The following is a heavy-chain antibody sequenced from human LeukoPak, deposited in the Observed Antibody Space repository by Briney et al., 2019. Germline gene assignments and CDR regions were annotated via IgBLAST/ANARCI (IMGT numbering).Heavy chain of an antibody. D-gene: IGHD6-13*01. Sequence: ASVKVSCKASGYTFTGYHIHWVRQAPGQGLEWMGRINPYSGDTNFAQKFQGRVTMTRDTSITTAYMDLSSLTPDDTAVYCCARDRGSLTRSWYTGYWGQGTQVTVSS. CDR1: GYTFTGYH. CDR3: ARDRGSLTRSWYTGY. CDR2: INPYSGDT. J-gene: IGHJ4*02. V-gene: IGHV1-2*06.